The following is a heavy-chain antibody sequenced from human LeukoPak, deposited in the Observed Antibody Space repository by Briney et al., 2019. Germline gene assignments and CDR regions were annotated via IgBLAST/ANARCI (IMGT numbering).Heavy chain of an antibody. Sequence: PGGSLRLSFAASGFSFTAYSMNWVRQAPGRGLQWISYIGPGGDTYYADSVTGRFTVSRDTAKNSLYLQMNGLRVEDTAVYYCARRFDSWGQGTLVTVSS. V-gene: IGHV3-69-1*01. CDR2: IGPGGDT. J-gene: IGHJ4*02. CDR3: ARRFDS. CDR1: GFSFTAYS.